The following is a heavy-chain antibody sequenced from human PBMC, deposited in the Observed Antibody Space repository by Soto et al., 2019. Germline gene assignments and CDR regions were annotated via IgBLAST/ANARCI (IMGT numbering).Heavy chain of an antibody. CDR2: IYYSGST. J-gene: IGHJ5*02. CDR3: ARVKKYSESSGNWFDP. V-gene: IGHV4-31*03. Sequence: QVQLQESGPGLVKPSQTLSLTCTVSGGSISSGGYYCSWICQHPGKVLEWIGYIYYSGSTYYNPSHKSRVTISVDTSKIQFSLKLSSVTATDTTVYYCARVKKYSESSGNWFDPWGQATLVTVSS. D-gene: IGHD3-22*01. CDR1: GGSISSGGYY.